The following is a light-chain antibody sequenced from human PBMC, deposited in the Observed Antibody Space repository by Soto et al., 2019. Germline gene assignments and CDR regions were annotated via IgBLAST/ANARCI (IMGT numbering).Light chain of an antibody. V-gene: IGKV3-20*01. J-gene: IGKJ3*01. CDR3: QQYGSSPRVFT. CDR1: QSVSSSY. CDR2: GAS. Sequence: EIVLTQSPGTLSLSPGERATLSCRASQSVSSSYLAWYQQKPGQAPRLLIYGASSRATGIPDRFSGSGSGTDFTLTISRLELEDFAVYYCQQYGSSPRVFTFGPGTKVDIK.